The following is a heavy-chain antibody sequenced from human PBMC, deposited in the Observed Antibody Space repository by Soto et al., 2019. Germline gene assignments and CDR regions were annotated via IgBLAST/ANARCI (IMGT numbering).Heavy chain of an antibody. CDR1: GFAFSTYG. D-gene: IGHD6-19*01. CDR3: AKDFGAWSDS. Sequence: QVHLVESGGGVVQPGRSLTISCVGSGFAFSTYGMHWVRQAPAKGLEWVALISYDGTDKDYADSVKGRFSSSRDNSKQTLSLQMDSLRPEDTAVYYCAKDFGAWSDSWGKGTLVNVSS. CDR2: ISYDGTDK. V-gene: IGHV3-30*18. J-gene: IGHJ5*02.